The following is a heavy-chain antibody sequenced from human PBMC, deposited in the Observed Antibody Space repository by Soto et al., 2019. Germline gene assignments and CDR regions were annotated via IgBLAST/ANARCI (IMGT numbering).Heavy chain of an antibody. J-gene: IGHJ4*02. D-gene: IGHD2-15*01. CDR1: GYTLTSYS. V-gene: IGHV1-46*01. CDR2: INPSGDNI. Sequence: QVQLVQSGAEVKKPGASVRVSCKASGYTLTSYSMYWVRQAPGQGLEWMGIINPSGDNIRYAQNFQGRVNMTRDTSTSTVYLEMSSLRYEDTAIYYCARDPQGYCSGGRCYHFDYWGQGTLVNVSS. CDR3: ARDPQGYCSGGRCYHFDY.